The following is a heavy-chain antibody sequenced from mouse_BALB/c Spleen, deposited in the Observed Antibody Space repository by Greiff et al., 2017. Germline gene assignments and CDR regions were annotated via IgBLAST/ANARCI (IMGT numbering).Heavy chain of an antibody. CDR2: ISYSGST. CDR3: APLTDYAMDY. V-gene: IGHV3-2*02. J-gene: IGHJ4*01. D-gene: IGHD4-1*01. Sequence: EVQRVESGPGLVKPSQSLSLTCTVTGYSITSDYAWNWIRQFPGNKLEWMGYISYSGSTSYNPSLKSRISITRDTSKNQFFLQLNSVTTEDTATYYCAPLTDYAMDYWGQGTSVTVSS. CDR1: GYSITSDYA.